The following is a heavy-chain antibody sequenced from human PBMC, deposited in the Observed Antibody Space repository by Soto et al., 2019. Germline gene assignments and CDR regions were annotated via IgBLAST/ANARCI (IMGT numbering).Heavy chain of an antibody. D-gene: IGHD5-12*01. CDR3: ARGRAYSGYDYVLYYYYGMDV. Sequence: PSQTLSLTCAISGDSVSSNSAAWNWIRQSPSRGLEWLGRTYYRSKWYNDYAVSVKSRITINPDTSKNQFSLQLNSVTPEDTAVYYCARGRAYSGYDYVLYYYYGMDVWGQGTTVTVSS. J-gene: IGHJ6*02. CDR2: TYYRSKWYN. CDR1: GDSVSSNSAA. V-gene: IGHV6-1*01.